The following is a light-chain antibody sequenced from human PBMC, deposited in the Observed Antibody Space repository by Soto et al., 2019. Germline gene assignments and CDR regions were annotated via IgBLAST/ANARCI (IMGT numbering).Light chain of an antibody. Sequence: DIVLTQSPGTLSLSPGERATLYCRASQSVSRNHLAWHQQKPGQAPRLLIYGGSSRATGIPVRFSGSGSETDFTLTITRLEPEDFAMDYCQQYSSSRTFGQGTKVDIK. CDR1: QSVSRNH. V-gene: IGKV3-20*01. CDR2: GGS. CDR3: QQYSSSRT. J-gene: IGKJ1*01.